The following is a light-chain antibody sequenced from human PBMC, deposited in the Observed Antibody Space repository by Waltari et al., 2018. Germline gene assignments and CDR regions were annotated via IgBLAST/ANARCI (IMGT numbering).Light chain of an antibody. CDR2: RDS. CDR3: QSYDNSLSPFYV. Sequence: QSVLTQPPSVSGAPGQRVTIPCSGTSSNIGAGFDVHWYQHLPGTAPNLLIYRDSNRPSGVPARFSGSKSGTSASLAITGLQAEDEADYYCQSYDNSLSPFYVFGTGTKVTVL. V-gene: IGLV1-40*01. CDR1: SSNIGAGFD. J-gene: IGLJ1*01.